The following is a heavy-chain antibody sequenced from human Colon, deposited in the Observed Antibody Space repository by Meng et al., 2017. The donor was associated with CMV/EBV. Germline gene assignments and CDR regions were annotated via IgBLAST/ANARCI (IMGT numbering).Heavy chain of an antibody. J-gene: IGHJ4*02. CDR3: ARDVCWGRWVTDLDH. CDR2: ISTGLGIA. D-gene: IGHD7-27*01. CDR1: GGTFRSYI. Sequence: SVKVSCKASGGTFRSYIISWLRQAPGQGLEWMGRISTGLGIASYAQKFPDRVTITADISTSTAYMELTNLRSDDTTVYYCARDVCWGRWVTDLDHWGQGTLVTVSS. V-gene: IGHV1-69*04.